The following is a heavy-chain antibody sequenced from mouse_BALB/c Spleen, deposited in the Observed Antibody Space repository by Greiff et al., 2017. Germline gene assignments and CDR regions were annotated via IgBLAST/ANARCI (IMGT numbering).Heavy chain of an antibody. Sequence: QVHVKQSGAELAKPGASVKMSCKASGYTFTSYWMHWVKQRPGQGLEWIGYINPSTGYTEYNQKFKDKATLTADKSSSTAYMQLSSLTSEDSAVYYCARRYDTWFAYWGQGTLVTVSA. D-gene: IGHD2-14*01. CDR3: ARRYDTWFAY. CDR1: GYTFTSYW. J-gene: IGHJ3*01. V-gene: IGHV1-7*01. CDR2: INPSTGYT.